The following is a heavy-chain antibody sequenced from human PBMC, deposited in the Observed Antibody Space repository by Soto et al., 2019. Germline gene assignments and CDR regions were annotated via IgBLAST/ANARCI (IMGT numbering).Heavy chain of an antibody. D-gene: IGHD3-10*01. CDR3: AKDAWGGSGSRMPNTDFDY. V-gene: IGHV3-30*18. CDR2: ISYDGSNK. CDR1: GFTFSSYG. Sequence: GGSLRLSCAASGFTFSSYGMHWVRQAPGKGLEWVAVISYDGSNKYYADSVKGRFTISRDNSKNTLYLQMNSLRAEDTAVYYCAKDAWGGSGSRMPNTDFDYWGQGTLVTVSS. J-gene: IGHJ4*02.